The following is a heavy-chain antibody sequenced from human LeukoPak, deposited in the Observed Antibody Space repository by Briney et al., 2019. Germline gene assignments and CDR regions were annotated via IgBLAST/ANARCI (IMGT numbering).Heavy chain of an antibody. V-gene: IGHV4-31*03. J-gene: IGHJ4*02. CDR2: IYYSGST. D-gene: IGHD3-3*01. Sequence: TLSLTCTVSGGSISSGGYYWSWIRQHPGKGLEWIGYIYYSGSTYYNPSLKSRVTISVDTSKNQFSLKLSSVTAADTAVYYCARVDFGVVIDYWAREPWSPSPQ. CDR1: GGSISSGGYY. CDR3: ARVDFGVVIDY.